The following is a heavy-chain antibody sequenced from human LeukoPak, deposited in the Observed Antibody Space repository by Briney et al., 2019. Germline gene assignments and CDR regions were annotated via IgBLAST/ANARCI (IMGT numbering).Heavy chain of an antibody. CDR3: AREYYDSSGYYSYYFDY. CDR1: GYTFTGYY. V-gene: IGHV1-2*02. D-gene: IGHD3-22*01. CDR2: ISPYCGGT. J-gene: IGHJ4*02. Sequence: ESSVKVSCTASGYTFTGYYMHWVRQAPGQGLGWMGWISPYCGGTNYAQNFQGRVTMTRDTSISTAYMELSRLRSDDTAVYYCAREYYDSSGYYSYYFDYWGQGTLVTVSS.